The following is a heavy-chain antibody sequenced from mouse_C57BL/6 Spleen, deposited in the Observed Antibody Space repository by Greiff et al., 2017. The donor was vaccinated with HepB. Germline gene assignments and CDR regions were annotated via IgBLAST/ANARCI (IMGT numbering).Heavy chain of an antibody. J-gene: IGHJ3*01. D-gene: IGHD2-3*01. CDR2: IDPSDSET. CDR3: ARYDGYYPWFAY. Sequence: QVQLKQPGAELVRPGSSVKLSCKASGYTFTSYWMHWVKQRPIQGLEWIGNIDPSDSETHYNQKFKDKATLTVDKSSSTAYMQLSSLTSEDSAVYYCARYDGYYPWFAYWGQGTLVTVSA. CDR1: GYTFTSYW. V-gene: IGHV1-52*01.